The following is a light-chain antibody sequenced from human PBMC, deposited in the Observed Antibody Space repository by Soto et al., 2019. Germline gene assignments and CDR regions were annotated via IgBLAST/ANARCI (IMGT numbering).Light chain of an antibody. CDR3: CSYAGSYSVI. CDR1: SSDVGNYNY. V-gene: IGLV2-11*01. Sequence: QSALTQPRSVSGSPGQSVTISCTGTSSDVGNYNYVSWYQQHPGEAPKLMIYDVSKRPSGVPDRFSGSKSGNTASLTISGLQAEDEAGYYCCSYAGSYSVIFGGGTKLTVL. CDR2: DVS. J-gene: IGLJ2*01.